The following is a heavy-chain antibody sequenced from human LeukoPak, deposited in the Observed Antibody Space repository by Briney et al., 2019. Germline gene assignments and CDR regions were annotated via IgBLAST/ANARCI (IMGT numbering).Heavy chain of an antibody. V-gene: IGHV4-59*01. J-gene: IGHJ5*02. Sequence: SETLSLTCTVSRGSISSYYWSWIRQPPGKGLEWIGYIYYSGSTNYNPSLKSRVTISVDTSKNQFSLKLSSVTAADTAVYYWASFDYYGSGVNWFDPWGQGILVTVSS. CDR1: RGSISSYY. CDR3: ASFDYYGSGVNWFDP. CDR2: IYYSGST. D-gene: IGHD3-10*01.